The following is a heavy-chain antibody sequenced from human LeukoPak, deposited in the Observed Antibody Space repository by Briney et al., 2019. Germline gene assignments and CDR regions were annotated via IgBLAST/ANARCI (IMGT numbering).Heavy chain of an antibody. V-gene: IGHV3-53*01. CDR2: LCDGNT. CDR1: GFTFNTND. CDR3: ARGIEPLAANILAY. D-gene: IGHD5-12*01. Sequence: GGSQRLSCAASGFTFNTNDMTWVRHAPGKGLEWVSVLCDGNTKYADSVQGRFTISRDKSQKTLYLEINSLSHDDTDVYYCARGIEPLAANILAYWGEGTLVTVSS. J-gene: IGHJ4*02.